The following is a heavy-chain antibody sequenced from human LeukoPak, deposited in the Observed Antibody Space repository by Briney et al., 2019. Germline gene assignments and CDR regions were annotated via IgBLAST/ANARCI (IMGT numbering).Heavy chain of an antibody. V-gene: IGHV4-59*01. CDR2: IYYSGRT. CDR3: VREAATDYYDSSGYHRQTEVFDV. Sequence: SETLSLTCTVSGGSINYYYWSWIRQPPGKGLEWIGYIYYSGRTNYNPSLKSRVTISVDTSKNQFSLKLSSVTAADAAVYYCVREAATDYYDSSGYHRQTEVFDVWGQGTMVTVSS. J-gene: IGHJ3*01. D-gene: IGHD3-22*01. CDR1: GGSINYYY.